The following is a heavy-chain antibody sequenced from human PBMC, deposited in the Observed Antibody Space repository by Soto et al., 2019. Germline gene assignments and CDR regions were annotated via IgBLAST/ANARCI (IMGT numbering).Heavy chain of an antibody. V-gene: IGHV6-1*01. CDR3: GRDRAGDYNWFDP. Sequence: SQTLSLPCAISGDSDSSNSTAWTWIRQSPSRGLEWLGRTYYRSKWYNDYAVSVKSRITINPDTSKNQFSLQLNSVTPEDTAVYFFGRDRAGDYNWFDPWGQGSVVTVS. CDR1: GDSDSSNSTA. D-gene: IGHD3-16*01. J-gene: IGHJ5*02. CDR2: TYYRSKWYN.